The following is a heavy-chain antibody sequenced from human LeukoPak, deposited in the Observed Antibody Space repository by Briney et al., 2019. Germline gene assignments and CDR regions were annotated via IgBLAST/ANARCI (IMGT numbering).Heavy chain of an antibody. D-gene: IGHD3-16*01. CDR2: INPSGGST. CDR1: GYTFTSYY. CDR3: ARDYAPRGELPPGVHDY. J-gene: IGHJ4*02. Sequence: GASVKVSCKASGYTFTSYYMHWVRQAPGQGLEWMGIINPSGGSTSYAQKFQGRVTMTRDTSTSTVYMELSSLRSEDTAVYYCARDYAPRGELPPGVHDYWGQGTLVTVSS. V-gene: IGHV1-46*01.